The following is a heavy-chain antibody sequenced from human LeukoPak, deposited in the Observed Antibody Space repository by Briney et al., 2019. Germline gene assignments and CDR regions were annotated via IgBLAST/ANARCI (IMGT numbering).Heavy chain of an antibody. J-gene: IGHJ5*02. V-gene: IGHV4-34*01. D-gene: IGHD3-16*01. CDR1: GGSFSGY. Sequence: KPSETLSLTCGVYGGSFSGYWSWIRQPPGKGLEWIGEINHGGTTNYNPSLKSRVTISVDTSKNQFSLKLTSVTAVDTAVYYSARGADYLGPWGQGTLVTVSS. CDR3: ARGADYLGP. CDR2: INHGGTT.